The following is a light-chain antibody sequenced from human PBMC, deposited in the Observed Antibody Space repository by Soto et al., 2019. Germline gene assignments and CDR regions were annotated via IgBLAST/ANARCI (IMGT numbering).Light chain of an antibody. CDR1: QSISRYW. V-gene: IGKV3-20*01. Sequence: EIVLTQSPGTLSLSPGERATLSCRASQSISRYWFGWYQQRPGQAPRLLIFDASTRATGIPDRFRCSWSGKEFTLTSRKQEAEDFAVYYCQYHGRSPPFTFGQGTKLEIK. J-gene: IGKJ2*01. CDR3: QYHGRSPPFT. CDR2: DAS.